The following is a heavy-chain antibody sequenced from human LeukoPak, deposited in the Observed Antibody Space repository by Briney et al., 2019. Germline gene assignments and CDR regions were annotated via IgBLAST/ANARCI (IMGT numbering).Heavy chain of an antibody. J-gene: IGHJ4*02. Sequence: PGKSLRLSCAASGFTFSSYGMHWVRQAPGKGLEWVAVIWYDGSNKYYADSVKGRFTISRDNSKNTLYLQMNSLRAEDTAVYYCARDLIGYNYGFSGGYWGQGTLVTVSS. CDR1: GFTFSSYG. CDR3: ARDLIGYNYGFSGGY. D-gene: IGHD5-18*01. V-gene: IGHV3-33*01. CDR2: IWYDGSNK.